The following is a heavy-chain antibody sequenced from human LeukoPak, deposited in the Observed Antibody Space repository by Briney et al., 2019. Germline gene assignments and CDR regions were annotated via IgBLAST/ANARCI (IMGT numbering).Heavy chain of an antibody. Sequence: SETLSLTCTVSGGSISSYYWSWIRQPPGKGLEWIGYIYYSGSTNYNPSLKSRVTISVDTSKNQFSLKLSSVTAADTAVYYCARAGRVGATTGWFDPWGQGTLVTVSS. CDR2: IYYSGST. V-gene: IGHV4-59*01. D-gene: IGHD1-26*01. CDR3: ARAGRVGATTGWFDP. J-gene: IGHJ5*02. CDR1: GGSISSYY.